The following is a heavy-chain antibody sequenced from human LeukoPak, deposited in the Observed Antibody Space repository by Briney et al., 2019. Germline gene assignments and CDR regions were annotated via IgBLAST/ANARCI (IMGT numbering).Heavy chain of an antibody. Sequence: PGGSLRLSCAASGFTVSRNYMSWVRQAPGKGLEWVSVIYSGDNIYYADSVKGRFTISRDNSKNTLYLQMNSLRAEDTAVYYCASLIAAADSNWFDPWGQGTLVTVSS. V-gene: IGHV3-53*01. J-gene: IGHJ5*02. D-gene: IGHD6-13*01. CDR1: GFTVSRNY. CDR3: ASLIAAADSNWFDP. CDR2: IYSGDNI.